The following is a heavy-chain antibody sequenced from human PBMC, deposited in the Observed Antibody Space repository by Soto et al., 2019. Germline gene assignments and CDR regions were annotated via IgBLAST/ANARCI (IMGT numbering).Heavy chain of an antibody. D-gene: IGHD1-1*01. V-gene: IGHV1-18*04. CDR3: ARSPDWNDYYYYYYGMDV. CDR2: ISAYNGNT. J-gene: IGHJ6*02. Sequence: ASVKVSCKASGYTFTSYGISWVRQAPVQGLEWMGWISAYNGNTNYAQKLQGRVTMTTDTSTSTAYMELRSLRSDDTAVYYCARSPDWNDYYYYYYGMDVWGQGTTVNVSS. CDR1: GYTFTSYG.